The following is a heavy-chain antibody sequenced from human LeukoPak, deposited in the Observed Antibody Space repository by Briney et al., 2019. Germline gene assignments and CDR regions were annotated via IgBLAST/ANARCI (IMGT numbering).Heavy chain of an antibody. D-gene: IGHD6-13*01. J-gene: IGHJ6*02. CDR2: ISYDGSNK. Sequence: GGSLRLSCAASGFTFSSYGTHWVRQAPGKGLEWVAVISYDGSNKYYADSVKGRFTISRDNSKNTLYLQMNSLRAEDTAVYYCAKDYIAGRYYYYGMDVWGQGTTVTVSS. CDR1: GFTFSSYG. CDR3: AKDYIAGRYYYYGMDV. V-gene: IGHV3-30*18.